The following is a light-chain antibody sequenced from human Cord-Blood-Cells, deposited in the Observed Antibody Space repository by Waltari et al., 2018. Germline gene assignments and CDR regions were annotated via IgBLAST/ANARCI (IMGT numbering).Light chain of an antibody. CDR3: QQRSNWYT. Sequence: EIGLTQSPATLSLSPGERATLSCRASQSVSSYLAWYQQKPGQAPRLLIYDAYNRATGIPARFSGSGSGTDFTLTISSLEPEDFAVYYCQQRSNWYTFGQGTKLEIK. CDR1: QSVSSY. CDR2: DAY. J-gene: IGKJ2*01. V-gene: IGKV3-11*01.